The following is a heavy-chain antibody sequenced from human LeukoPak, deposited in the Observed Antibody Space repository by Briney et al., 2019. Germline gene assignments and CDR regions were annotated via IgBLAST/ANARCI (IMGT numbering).Heavy chain of an antibody. Sequence: SETLSLTCTVSDGSISSYFWSWIRQPPGKGLEWIGHIYYSGSTNYNPSFKSRVTISVDTSKNQFSLKLSSVTAADTAVYYCARADGNSSPVFDYWGQGTLVTVSS. D-gene: IGHD6-19*01. CDR2: IYYSGST. CDR1: DGSISSYF. V-gene: IGHV4-59*12. J-gene: IGHJ4*02. CDR3: ARADGNSSPVFDY.